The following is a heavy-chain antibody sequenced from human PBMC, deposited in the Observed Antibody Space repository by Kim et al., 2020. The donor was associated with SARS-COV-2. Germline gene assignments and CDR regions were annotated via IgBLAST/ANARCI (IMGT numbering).Heavy chain of an antibody. V-gene: IGHV3-15*05. Sequence: GGSLRLSCAVSGITFKNAWMTWVRLAPGKGLEWVGRIKSQSDGETIDYAAFVKGRFTISRDDSKNMVYLQLDNLEKADTGMYYCSTDPSYGGTILLGYWGQGTLVTVSS. CDR3: STDPSYGGTILLGY. J-gene: IGHJ4*02. CDR2: IKSQSDGETI. D-gene: IGHD3-3*02. CDR1: GITFKNAW.